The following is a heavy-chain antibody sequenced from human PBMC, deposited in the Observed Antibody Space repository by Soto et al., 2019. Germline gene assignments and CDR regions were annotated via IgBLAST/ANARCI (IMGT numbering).Heavy chain of an antibody. CDR1: GYTFTSYD. Sequence: ASVKVSCKASGYTFTSYDINWVRQATGQGHERMGWMNPNSGNTGYAQKFQGRVTMTRNTSISTANMELSSLRSEDTAVYYCARGLYYLRYCSSSGLGTDFWGQGALVTVSS. CDR2: MNPNSGNT. D-gene: IGHD6-6*01. V-gene: IGHV1-8*01. CDR3: ARGLYYLRYCSSSGLGTDF. J-gene: IGHJ4*02.